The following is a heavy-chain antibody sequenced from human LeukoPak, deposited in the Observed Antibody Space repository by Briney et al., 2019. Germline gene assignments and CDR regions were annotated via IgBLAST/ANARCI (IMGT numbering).Heavy chain of an antibody. CDR1: GFTLSTYA. CDR2: ISTSGTTI. V-gene: IGHV3-48*03. CDR3: ARESSSLTNPDFDY. J-gene: IGHJ4*02. Sequence: GGSLRLSCAASGFTLSTYAMSWGRKTPGKGLEWISYISTSGTTIYYGDSVKGRFTISRDNAKNSLYLQMNSLRAEDTAVYYCARESSSLTNPDFDYSGQGTPVTVSS. D-gene: IGHD6-13*01.